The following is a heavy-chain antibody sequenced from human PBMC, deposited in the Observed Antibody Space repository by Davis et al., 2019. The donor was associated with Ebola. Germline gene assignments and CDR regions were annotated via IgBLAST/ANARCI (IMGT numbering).Heavy chain of an antibody. CDR2: IYTGDSDT. Sequence: GESLKISCKGSGNSFTNLWIGWVRQMPGKGLEWMGLIYTGDSDTRYSPSFRGQVTISADKSIRTAYLQWSALKASDTAMYYCASLRRTITGMDDAFDIWGQGTMVTVSS. J-gene: IGHJ3*02. D-gene: IGHD1-20*01. V-gene: IGHV5-51*01. CDR1: GNSFTNLW. CDR3: ASLRRTITGMDDAFDI.